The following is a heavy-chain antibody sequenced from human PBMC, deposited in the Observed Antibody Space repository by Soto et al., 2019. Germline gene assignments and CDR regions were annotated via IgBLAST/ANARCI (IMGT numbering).Heavy chain of an antibody. V-gene: IGHV4-38-2*01. Sequence: SETLSLTCAVPGYSGSSGYYWGWIRQPPGKGLEWIASIYHNGRTYSKPSLKSRVTISVDTSKNQISLTLSSVTAADTAVYFCARLGAMAPEYYFDYWGQGTLVTVSS. J-gene: IGHJ4*02. CDR3: ARLGAMAPEYYFDY. CDR2: IYHNGRT. CDR1: GYSGSSGYY. D-gene: IGHD1-26*01.